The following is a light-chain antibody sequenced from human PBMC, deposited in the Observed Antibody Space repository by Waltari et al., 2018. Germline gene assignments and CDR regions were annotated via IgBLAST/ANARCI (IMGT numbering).Light chain of an antibody. CDR3: QQANSYPRT. CDR2: AAS. J-gene: IGKJ2*01. Sequence: DIRLTQSPSFLSASVGDRVTISCRTSQATGSSFAWYQQKPWKAPSLLIYAASTLEGGVPPRFSGSGSGTEFTLTISSLQPEDFATYYCQQANSYPRTFGQGTKLEI. V-gene: IGKV1-9*01. CDR1: QATGSS.